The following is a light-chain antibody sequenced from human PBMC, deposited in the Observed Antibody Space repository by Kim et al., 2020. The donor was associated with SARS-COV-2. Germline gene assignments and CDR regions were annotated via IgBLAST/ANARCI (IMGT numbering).Light chain of an antibody. Sequence: QLVLTQSPSASASLGASVKLTCTLSSGHSNYAIAWLQQQPEKDPRYLMKVNSDGSHTREDGIPDRFSGSSSGDERYLSISNLQSEDEADFYCQTWGTGFVVFGRGTKVTVL. V-gene: IGLV4-69*01. CDR2: VNSDGSH. J-gene: IGLJ2*01. CDR1: SGHSNYA. CDR3: QTWGTGFVV.